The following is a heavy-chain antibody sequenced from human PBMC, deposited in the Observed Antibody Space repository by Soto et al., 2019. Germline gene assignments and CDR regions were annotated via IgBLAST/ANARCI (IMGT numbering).Heavy chain of an antibody. CDR3: ASDYSGYSADPEYYGVEV. CDR2: INHSGST. CDR1: GGSFSGYY. J-gene: IGHJ6*02. D-gene: IGHD3-22*01. Sequence: PSETLSLTCAVYGGSFSGYYWSWTRQPPGKGLEWIGEINHSGSTNYNPSLKSRVTISVDTSKNQFSLKLSSVTAADTAVYYCASDYSGYSADPEYYGVEVWGQGTTVTVSS. V-gene: IGHV4-34*01.